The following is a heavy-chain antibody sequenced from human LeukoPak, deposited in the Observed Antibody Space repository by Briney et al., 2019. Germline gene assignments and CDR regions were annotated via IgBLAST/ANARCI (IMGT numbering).Heavy chain of an antibody. V-gene: IGHV3-23*01. J-gene: IGHJ4*02. CDR1: GFTFNNYA. D-gene: IGHD2-15*01. Sequence: GGSLRLSCAASGFTFNNYAMSWVRQAPGKGLEWVSAISGSGGSTYYADSVKGRFTISRDNSKNTLYLQMNSLRAEDTAVYYCAKVDGVVVAARLAYFDYWGQGTLVTVSS. CDR2: ISGSGGST. CDR3: AKVDGVVVAARLAYFDY.